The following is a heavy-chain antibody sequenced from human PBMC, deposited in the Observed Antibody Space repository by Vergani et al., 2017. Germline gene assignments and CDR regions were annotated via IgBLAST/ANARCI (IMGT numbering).Heavy chain of an antibody. CDR1: GYTFTSYY. CDR3: ARVPRYYDILTGPYGMDV. D-gene: IGHD3-9*01. Sequence: QVQLVQSGAEVKKPGASVKVSCKASGYTFTSYYMHWVRQAPGQGLEWMGIINTSGGSTSYAQKFQGRVTMTRDTSTSTVYMELSSLRSEDTAVYYCARVPRYYDILTGPYGMDVWGQGTTVTVSS. V-gene: IGHV1-46*03. J-gene: IGHJ6*02. CDR2: INTSGGST.